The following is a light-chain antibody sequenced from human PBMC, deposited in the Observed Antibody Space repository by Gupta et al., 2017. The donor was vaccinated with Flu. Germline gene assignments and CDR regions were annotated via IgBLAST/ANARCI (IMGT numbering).Light chain of an antibody. CDR1: QSLLHSNGYNY. CDR3: MQDLPKGT. V-gene: IGKV2-28*01. CDR2: LGS. J-gene: IGKJ1*01. Sequence: DIVMTQSPLSLPVTPGEPASISCRSSQSLLHSNGYNYLDWYLQKPGQPQQLMIYLGSKRASGVTDRFSGSGAGKDFTLKSSREEAEDVGVYYCMQDLPKGTFGQGTKVEIK.